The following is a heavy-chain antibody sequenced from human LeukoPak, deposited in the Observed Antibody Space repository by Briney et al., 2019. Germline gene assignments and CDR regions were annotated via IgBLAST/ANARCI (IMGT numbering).Heavy chain of an antibody. D-gene: IGHD2-15*01. V-gene: IGHV3-23*01. CDR2: ISGSGGST. J-gene: IGHJ6*02. CDR1: GFTFSSYA. CDR3: AKDGDCSGGSCYHTYYYGMDV. Sequence: GGSLRLSCAASGFTFSSYAMSWVRQAPGKGLEWVSAISGSGGSTYHADSMKGRFTISRDNSKNTLYLQMNSLRAEDTAVYYCAKDGDCSGGSCYHTYYYGMDVWGQGTTVTVSS.